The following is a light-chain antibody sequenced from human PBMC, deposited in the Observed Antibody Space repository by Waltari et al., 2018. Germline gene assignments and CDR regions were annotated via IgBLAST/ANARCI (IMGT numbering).Light chain of an antibody. CDR2: GAS. CDR3: QQYGSSPRS. J-gene: IGKJ1*01. Sequence: EIVLTQSPGTLSLSPGERATLSCRASQSVSSSYLAWHQRKPGQAPRRLIYGASSRATGIPDRFSGSGSGTDFTLTISSLEPEDFAVYYCQQYGSSPRSFGQGTKVEIK. V-gene: IGKV3-20*01. CDR1: QSVSSSY.